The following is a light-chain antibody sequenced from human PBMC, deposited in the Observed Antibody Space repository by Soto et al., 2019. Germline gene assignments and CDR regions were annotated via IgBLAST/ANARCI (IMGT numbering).Light chain of an antibody. CDR2: EGS. Sequence: SAXTQPASVSGSPGQSITISCTGTSSDVGGYNFVSWYQQYPGKAPKVVIYEGSKRPSGVSNRFSGSKSGNTASLTISGLQAEDEADYYCCSYAGFSSFVFGTGTKVTVL. V-gene: IGLV2-23*03. CDR3: CSYAGFSSFV. J-gene: IGLJ1*01. CDR1: SSDVGGYNF.